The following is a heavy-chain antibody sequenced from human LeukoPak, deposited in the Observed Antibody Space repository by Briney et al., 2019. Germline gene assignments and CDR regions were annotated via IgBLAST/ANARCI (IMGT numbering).Heavy chain of an antibody. D-gene: IGHD3-9*01. CDR3: ARASFGWVRPYDMDV. Sequence: PGGSLRLSCAASGFTFSDYYMSWLRHAPGKGLEWVAYMSGSGGPTYYADSVRCRFTISRDNALNSMYLQTNSLRVEDTAIYYCARASFGWVRPYDMDVWGQGTTVTVSS. V-gene: IGHV3-11*01. CDR2: MSGSGGPT. CDR1: GFTFSDYY. J-gene: IGHJ6*03.